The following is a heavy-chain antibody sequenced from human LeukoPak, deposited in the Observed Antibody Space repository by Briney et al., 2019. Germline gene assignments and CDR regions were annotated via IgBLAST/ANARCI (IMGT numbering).Heavy chain of an antibody. CDR1: GVSISSGYY. J-gene: IGHJ4*02. CDR2: IYHSGRT. CDR3: ARVLPITPYFDY. V-gene: IGHV4-38-2*02. D-gene: IGHD1-20*01. Sequence: SETLSLTCTVSGVSISSGYYWGYIRQPPGKGLEWIGSIYHSGRTHYNPSLKSRVNISVDTSKNQFSLRLSSVTAADTAVYYCARVLPITPYFDYWGQGTLVTVSS.